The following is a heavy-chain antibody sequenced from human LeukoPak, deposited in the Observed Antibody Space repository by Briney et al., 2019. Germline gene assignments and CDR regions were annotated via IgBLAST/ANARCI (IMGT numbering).Heavy chain of an antibody. Sequence: GGSLRLSCAASGFTFSSYGMHWVRQVPGKGLEWVAIISYDAKKKYYADSLKGRFTIPRDNSNKALYLQMNSLRAEDSAVYYCAKEGTVRDFDYWGQGTLVTVSS. CDR1: GFTFSSYG. J-gene: IGHJ4*02. CDR3: AKEGTVRDFDY. D-gene: IGHD3-10*01. CDR2: ISYDAKKK. V-gene: IGHV3-30*18.